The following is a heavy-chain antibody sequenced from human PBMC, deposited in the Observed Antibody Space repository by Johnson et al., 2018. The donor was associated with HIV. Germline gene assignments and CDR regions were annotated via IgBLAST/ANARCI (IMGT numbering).Heavy chain of an antibody. V-gene: IGHV3-30*18. CDR1: GFTFSSCG. CDR2: ISYDGSYR. CDR3: AKGLDTAMVRDAFDI. Sequence: QVQLVESGGGLVQPGRSLRLSCAASGFTFSSCGMHWVRQAPGKGLEWVAVISYDGSYRYYADSVKGRFTISRDNSKNTLYLQMNSLRAEDTAVYYCAKGLDTAMVRDAFDIWGQGTMVTVSS. D-gene: IGHD5-18*01. J-gene: IGHJ3*02.